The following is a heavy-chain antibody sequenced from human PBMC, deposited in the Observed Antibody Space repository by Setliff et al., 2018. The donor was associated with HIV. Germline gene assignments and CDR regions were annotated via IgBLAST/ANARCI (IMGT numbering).Heavy chain of an antibody. Sequence: SVKVSCKASGGTFSGSGINWVRQAPGQGFEWVGGLLPLFETTTYAQTFQGRVSITTDESTSTTYMELGSLRSDDTAVYYCARDLMGARDYYGMDVWGQGTTVTVSS. CDR2: LLPLFETT. J-gene: IGHJ6*02. CDR3: ARDLMGARDYYGMDV. CDR1: GGTFSGSG. V-gene: IGHV1-69*05. D-gene: IGHD1-26*01.